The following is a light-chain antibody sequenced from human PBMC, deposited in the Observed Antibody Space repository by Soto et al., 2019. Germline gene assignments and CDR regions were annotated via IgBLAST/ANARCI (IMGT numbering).Light chain of an antibody. CDR1: QSVSSY. Sequence: EIVLTQSPATLSLSPGERATLSCRASQSVSSYLAWYQQKPGQAPRLLIYDASSRPTGIPARFSGSGSGTDFTLTISSREPEDFAVYYCQQRSNWATFGQGTKLEIK. CDR2: DAS. CDR3: QQRSNWAT. J-gene: IGKJ2*01. V-gene: IGKV3-11*01.